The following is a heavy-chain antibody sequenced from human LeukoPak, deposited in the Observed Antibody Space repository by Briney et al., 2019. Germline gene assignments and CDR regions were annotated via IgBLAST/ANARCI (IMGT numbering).Heavy chain of an antibody. J-gene: IGHJ4*02. Sequence: SETLSLTCAAYGGSFSGYYWSWIRQPPGKGLEWIGEINHSGSTNYNPSLKSRVTISVDTSKNQFSLKLGSVTAADTAVYYCARLAGYFYDSSGSPKLSSLIDYWGQGTLVTVSS. CDR1: GGSFSGYY. CDR2: INHSGST. CDR3: ARLAGYFYDSSGSPKLSSLIDY. D-gene: IGHD3-22*01. V-gene: IGHV4-34*01.